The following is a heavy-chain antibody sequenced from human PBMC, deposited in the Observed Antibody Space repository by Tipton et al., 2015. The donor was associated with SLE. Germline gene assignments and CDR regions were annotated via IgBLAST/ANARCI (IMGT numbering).Heavy chain of an antibody. Sequence: TLSLTCTVSGGSISSGGYYWSWIRQHPGKGLEWIGYIYYSGSTYYNPSLKSRVTISVDTSKNQFSLKLSSVTAADTAVYYCARTGTTWHWFAPWGQGTLVTVSS. V-gene: IGHV4-31*03. CDR1: GGSISSGGYY. CDR3: ARTGTTWHWFAP. CDR2: IYYSGST. D-gene: IGHD4-11*01. J-gene: IGHJ5*02.